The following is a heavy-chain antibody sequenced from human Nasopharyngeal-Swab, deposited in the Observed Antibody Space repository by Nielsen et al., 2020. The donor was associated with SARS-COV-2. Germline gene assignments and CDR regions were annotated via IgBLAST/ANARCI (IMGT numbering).Heavy chain of an antibody. V-gene: IGHV1-8*01. CDR1: GYTFTSSD. CDR2: MNPNSGNA. J-gene: IGHJ2*01. Sequence: ASVKVSCKASGYTFTSSDINWVRQATGQRLEWMGWMNPNSGNAGYAQKFQGRVTMTRDTSTSTVYMELSSLRSEDTAVYYCARDGAYCGGDCPAGYFDLWGRGTLVTVSS. D-gene: IGHD2-21*02. CDR3: ARDGAYCGGDCPAGYFDL.